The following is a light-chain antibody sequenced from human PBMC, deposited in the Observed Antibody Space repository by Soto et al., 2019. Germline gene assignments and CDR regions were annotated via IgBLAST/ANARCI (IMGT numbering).Light chain of an antibody. CDR3: AAWDDSLSGVV. Sequence: QAVVTQPPSASGTPGQRVTISCSGSSSNIGSNFIYWYQQLPGTAPKLLIYRNNERPSGVPDRFSGSKSGTSDSLAISGLRSEDEADYHCAAWDDSLSGVVFGGGTKLTVL. J-gene: IGLJ2*01. CDR1: SSNIGSNF. CDR2: RNN. V-gene: IGLV1-47*01.